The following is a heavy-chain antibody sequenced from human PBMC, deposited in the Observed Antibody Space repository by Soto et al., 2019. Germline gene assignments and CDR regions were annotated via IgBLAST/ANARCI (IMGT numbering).Heavy chain of an antibody. Sequence: GASVKVSCKASGYTFTGYYMHWVRQAPGQGLEWMGWINPNSGGTNYAQKFQGWVTMTRDTSISTAYMELSRLRSDDTAVYYCASSYYDFWSGYSGGYYYGMHVCGQGTTVTVSS. CDR1: GYTFTGYY. J-gene: IGHJ6*02. CDR2: INPNSGGT. D-gene: IGHD3-3*01. CDR3: ASSYYDFWSGYSGGYYYGMHV. V-gene: IGHV1-2*04.